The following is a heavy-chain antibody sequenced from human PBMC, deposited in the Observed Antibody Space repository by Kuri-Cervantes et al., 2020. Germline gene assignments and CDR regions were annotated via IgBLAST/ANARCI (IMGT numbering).Heavy chain of an antibody. CDR3: ARGVRGYSYGPNWFDP. D-gene: IGHD5-18*01. CDR2: MNPNSGNT. V-gene: IGHV1-8*02. CDR1: GYTFTDYY. Sequence: ASVKVSCKASGYTFTDYYMHWVRQAPGQGLEWMGWMNPNSGNTGYAQKFQGRVTMTRNTSISTAYMELSSLRSEDTAVYYCARGVRGYSYGPNWFDPWGQGTLVTVSS. J-gene: IGHJ5*02.